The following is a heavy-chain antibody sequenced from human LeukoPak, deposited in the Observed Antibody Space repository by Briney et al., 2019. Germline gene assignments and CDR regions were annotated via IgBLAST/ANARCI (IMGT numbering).Heavy chain of an antibody. Sequence: ETSETLSLTCTVSGGSISSYYWSWIRQPPGKGLEWIGYIYYSGSTNYNPSLKSRVTISVDTSKNQFSLKLSSVTAADTAVYYCARATVTPCYFDYWGQGTLVTVSS. D-gene: IGHD4-17*01. CDR2: IYYSGST. CDR1: GGSISSYY. V-gene: IGHV4-59*01. CDR3: ARATVTPCYFDY. J-gene: IGHJ4*02.